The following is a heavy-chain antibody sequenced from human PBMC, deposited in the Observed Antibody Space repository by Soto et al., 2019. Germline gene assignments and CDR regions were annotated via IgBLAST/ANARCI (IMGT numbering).Heavy chain of an antibody. CDR1: GYTFTSYA. J-gene: IGHJ4*02. CDR2: INAGNGNT. V-gene: IGHV1-3*01. D-gene: IGHD3-16*01. CDR3: ARTDYYYLDY. Sequence: QVQLVQSGAEVKKPGASVKCSCKASGYTFTSYAMHWGRQAPGQRLEWMGWINAGNGNTKYSQKFQARVTSTSNTSASTAYMEVSSLTSDDTAVYYCARTDYYYLDYWGQGTLVTVSS.